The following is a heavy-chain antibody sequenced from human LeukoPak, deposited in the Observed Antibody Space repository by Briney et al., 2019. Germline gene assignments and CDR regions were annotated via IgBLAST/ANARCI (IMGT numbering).Heavy chain of an antibody. CDR3: ARRSRAIDAFDI. J-gene: IGHJ3*02. V-gene: IGHV4-39*01. Sequence: PSETLSLTCTVSGGSISSNSYYWGWIRQPPGKGLEWIGSIYYSGSTYYNPSLKSRVTISVDTSKNQFSLKLSSVTAADTAVYYCARRSRAIDAFDIWGQGTMVTVSS. CDR1: GGSISSNSYY. CDR2: IYYSGST.